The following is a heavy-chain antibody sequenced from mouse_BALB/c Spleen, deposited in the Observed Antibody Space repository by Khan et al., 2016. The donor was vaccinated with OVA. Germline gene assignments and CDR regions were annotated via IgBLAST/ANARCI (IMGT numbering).Heavy chain of an antibody. D-gene: IGHD1-1*01. CDR3: ARGGMTTGYFDY. CDR1: GYTFTSYW. CDR2: IYPGDGNS. J-gene: IGHJ2*01. V-gene: IGHV1-87*01. Sequence: QVQLQQSGTELARPGASVKLSCKASGYTFTSYWMQWVKQRPGQGLEWIGAIYPGDGNSRYTQKFKGKATLTADKSSSTAYMQLSSLAFEDSAVYYCARGGMTTGYFDYWGQGTTLTVSS.